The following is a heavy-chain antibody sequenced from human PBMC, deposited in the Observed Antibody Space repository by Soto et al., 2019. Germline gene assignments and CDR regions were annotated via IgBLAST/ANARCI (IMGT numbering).Heavy chain of an antibody. CDR3: ARCLGPIVVVPAANPGATGYYYGMDV. J-gene: IGHJ6*02. Sequence: ASVKVSCKASGYTFTSYYMHWVRQAPGQGLEWMGIINPSGGSTSYEQKFQGRVTMTRDTSTSTVYMELSSLRSEDTAVYYCARCLGPIVVVPAANPGATGYYYGMDVWGQGTTVTVSS. D-gene: IGHD2-2*01. CDR1: GYTFTSYY. V-gene: IGHV1-46*01. CDR2: INPSGGST.